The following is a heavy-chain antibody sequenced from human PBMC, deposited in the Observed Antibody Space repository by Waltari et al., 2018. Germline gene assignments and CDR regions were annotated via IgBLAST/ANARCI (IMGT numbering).Heavy chain of an antibody. CDR1: GYTFTSYD. CDR3: ARGSHHYYYDSSGYSAFDI. Sequence: QVQLVQSGAEVKKPGASVKVSCKASGYTFTSYDINWVRQATGQGLEWMGWMNPNSGNTGYEQKFQGRVTITRNTSISTAYMELSSLRSEDTAVYYCARGSHHYYYDSSGYSAFDIWGQGTMVTVSS. V-gene: IGHV1-8*01. D-gene: IGHD3-22*01. CDR2: MNPNSGNT. J-gene: IGHJ3*02.